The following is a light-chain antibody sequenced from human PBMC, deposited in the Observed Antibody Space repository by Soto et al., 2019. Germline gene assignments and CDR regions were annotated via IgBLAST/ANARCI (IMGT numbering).Light chain of an antibody. Sequence: DTQMTQSPSTLSASVGDRVTITCRASQSISNRLAWYQQKPGKAPKLPIYDASTLESGVPSRFSGSGSGTEFTLTISSLQPDDFATFYCQQYSSASWTFGLGTKVEI. J-gene: IGKJ1*01. CDR1: QSISNR. V-gene: IGKV1-5*01. CDR2: DAS. CDR3: QQYSSASWT.